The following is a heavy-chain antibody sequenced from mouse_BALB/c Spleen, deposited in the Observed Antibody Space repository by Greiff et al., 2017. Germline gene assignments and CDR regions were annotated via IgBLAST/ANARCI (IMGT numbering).Heavy chain of an antibody. CDR1: GFTFSSYA. J-gene: IGHJ4*01. CDR2: ISSGGST. V-gene: IGHV5-6-5*01. D-gene: IGHD1-1*01. Sequence: EVQRVESGGGLVKPGGSLKLSCAASGFTFSSYAMSWVRQTPEKRLEWVASISSGGSTYYPDSVKGRFTISRDNARNILYLQMSSLRSEDTAMYYCARDYYGSSYGDYYAMDDWGQGTSVTVSS. CDR3: ARDYYGSSYGDYYAMDD.